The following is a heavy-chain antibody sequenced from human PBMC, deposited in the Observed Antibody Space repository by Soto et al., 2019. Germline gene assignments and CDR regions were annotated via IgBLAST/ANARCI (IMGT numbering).Heavy chain of an antibody. V-gene: IGHV4-59*01. CDR3: ARQMRGATISIHSYGMDV. CDR1: GGSISSYY. D-gene: IGHD5-12*01. CDR2: IYYSGST. J-gene: IGHJ6*02. Sequence: PSETLSLACTVSGGSISSYYWSWIRQPPGKGLEWIGYIYYSGSTNYNPSLKSRVTISVDTSKNQFSLKLSSVTAADTAVYYCARQMRGATISIHSYGMDVWGQGTTVTVSS.